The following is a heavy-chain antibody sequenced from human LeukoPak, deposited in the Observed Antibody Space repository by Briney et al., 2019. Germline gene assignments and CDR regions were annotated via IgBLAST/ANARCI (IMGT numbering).Heavy chain of an antibody. D-gene: IGHD3-16*01. CDR2: ISYDGSNK. V-gene: IGHV3-30*04. CDR1: GFTFSSYA. CDR3: ARAGDLVVVPHFDY. J-gene: IGHJ4*02. Sequence: PGGSLRLSCAASGFTFSSYAMHWVRQAPGKGLEWVAVISYDGSNKYYADSVKGRFTISRDNSKNTLYLQMNSLRAEDTAVYYCARAGDLVVVPHFDYWGQGTLVTVSS.